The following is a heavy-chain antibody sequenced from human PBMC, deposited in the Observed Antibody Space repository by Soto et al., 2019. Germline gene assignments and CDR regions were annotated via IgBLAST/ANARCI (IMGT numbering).Heavy chain of an antibody. CDR2: IYHSGST. J-gene: IGHJ4*02. Sequence: QLQLQESGSGLVKPSQTLSLTCAVSGGSISSGGYSWSWIRQPPGQGLEWIGYIYHSGSTYYNPSLKSRDTISVDRSKNQFSLKLSSVTAADTAVYYCASGSTTVTPFDYWGQGTLVTVSS. CDR3: ASGSTTVTPFDY. CDR1: GGSISSGGYS. D-gene: IGHD4-17*01. V-gene: IGHV4-30-2*01.